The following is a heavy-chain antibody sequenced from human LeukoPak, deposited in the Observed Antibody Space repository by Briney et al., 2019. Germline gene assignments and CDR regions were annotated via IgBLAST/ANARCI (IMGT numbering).Heavy chain of an antibody. CDR3: ARHAIVVVVAATYNWFDP. V-gene: IGHV4-59*08. CDR1: GGSISSYY. J-gene: IGHJ5*02. D-gene: IGHD2-15*01. CDR2: IYYSGST. Sequence: PSETLSLTCTVSGGSISSYYWSWIRQPPGKGLEWIGYIYYSGSTNYNPSLKSRVTISVDTSKNQFSLKLSSVTAADTAVYYCARHAIVVVVAATYNWFDPWGQGTLVTVSS.